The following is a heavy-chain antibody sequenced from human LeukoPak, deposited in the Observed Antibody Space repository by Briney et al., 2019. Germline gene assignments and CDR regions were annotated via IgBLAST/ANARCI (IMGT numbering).Heavy chain of an antibody. V-gene: IGHV1-2*02. J-gene: IGHJ5*02. CDR2: INPNSGGT. CDR3: AGDHGSTMVRGVRFDP. CDR1: GYTFTGYY. Sequence: GASVKVSCKASGYTFTGYYMHWVRQAPGQGLEWMGWINPNSGGTNYAQKFQGRVTMTRDTSISTAYMELSRLRSDDTAVYYCAGDHGSTMVRGVRFDPWGQGTLVTVSS. D-gene: IGHD3-10*01.